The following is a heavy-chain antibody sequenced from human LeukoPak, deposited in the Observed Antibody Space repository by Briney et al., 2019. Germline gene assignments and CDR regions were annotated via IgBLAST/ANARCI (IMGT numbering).Heavy chain of an antibody. CDR3: ARDKGYSGYDRASAFDI. J-gene: IGHJ3*02. CDR1: GFTSSSYA. CDR2: ISYDGSNK. V-gene: IGHV3-30*04. Sequence: GGSLRLSCAASGFTSSSYAMHWVRQAPGKGLEWVAVISYDGSNKYYADSVKGRFTISRDNSKNTLYLQMNSLRAEDTAVYYCARDKGYSGYDRASAFDIWGQGTMVTVSS. D-gene: IGHD5-12*01.